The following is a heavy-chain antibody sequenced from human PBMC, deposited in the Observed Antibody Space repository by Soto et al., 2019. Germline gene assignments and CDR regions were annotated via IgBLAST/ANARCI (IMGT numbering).Heavy chain of an antibody. Sequence: GEASETLSLTCTVSGGSISSINNHFSNHNCSWIRLSPGKGLEWIGYISNIGFTRYNPSLKSRVSISVDTSKNQFSLKLTSVTAADTAVYYCTTQGFGGLHGLVDVWGQGTTVTVSS. CDR1: GGSISSINNHFSNHN. CDR2: ISNIGFT. V-gene: IGHV4-59*08. D-gene: IGHD3-10*01. CDR3: TTQGFGGLHGLVDV. J-gene: IGHJ6*02.